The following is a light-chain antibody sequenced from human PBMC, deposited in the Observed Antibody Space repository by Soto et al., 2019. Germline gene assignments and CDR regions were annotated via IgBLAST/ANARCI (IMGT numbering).Light chain of an antibody. Sequence: VMTQSPATLSVSPGEGATLSCRASQSVSSNLAWYQQKPGQAPRFLIYGASSRATGIPDRFSGSGSGTDFTLTISRLEPEDFAVYYCQQYGNTHLTFGGGTKVDI. CDR3: QQYGNTHLT. J-gene: IGKJ4*01. CDR1: QSVSSN. CDR2: GAS. V-gene: IGKV3-20*01.